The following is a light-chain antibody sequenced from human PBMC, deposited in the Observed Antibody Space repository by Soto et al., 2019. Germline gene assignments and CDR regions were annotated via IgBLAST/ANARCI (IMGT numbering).Light chain of an antibody. J-gene: IGKJ1*01. CDR1: QSVSTN. CDR2: GAS. CDR3: QQYDNWGT. V-gene: IGKV3-15*01. Sequence: EIVMTQSPATLSVSPGERATLSCRASQSVSTNLAWYQQIPGQAPRLLIYGASTRATGIPARFSGSGSGTEFTLTISPLQSEEFAVYSCQQYDNWGTFGQGTKLEIK.